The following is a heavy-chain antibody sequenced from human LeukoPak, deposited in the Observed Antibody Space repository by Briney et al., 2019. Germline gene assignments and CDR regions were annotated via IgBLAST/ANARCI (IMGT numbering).Heavy chain of an antibody. CDR1: GFTFGDYA. Sequence: ETGGSLRLSCTASGFTFGDYAMSWARQAPGKGLEWVGFIRSKAYGGTTEYAASVKGRFTISRDDSKSIAYLQMNSLKTEDTAVYYCTRSYVDTAMVFDYWGQGTLVTVSS. CDR2: IRSKAYGGTT. CDR3: TRSYVDTAMVFDY. J-gene: IGHJ4*02. V-gene: IGHV3-49*04. D-gene: IGHD5-18*01.